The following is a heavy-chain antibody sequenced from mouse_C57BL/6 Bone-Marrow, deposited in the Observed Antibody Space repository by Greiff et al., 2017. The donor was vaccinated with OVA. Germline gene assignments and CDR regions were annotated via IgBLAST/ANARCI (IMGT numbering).Heavy chain of an antibody. D-gene: IGHD4-1*01. Sequence: QVQLQQSGAELARPGASVKLSCKASGYTFTSYGISWVKQRPGQGLEWIGEIYPRSGNTYYNEKFKGKATLTADKSSSTAYMELRSLTAEDSAVYFCALTGHFDYWGQGTTLTVSS. CDR1: GYTFTSYG. J-gene: IGHJ2*01. CDR3: ALTGHFDY. CDR2: IYPRSGNT. V-gene: IGHV1-81*01.